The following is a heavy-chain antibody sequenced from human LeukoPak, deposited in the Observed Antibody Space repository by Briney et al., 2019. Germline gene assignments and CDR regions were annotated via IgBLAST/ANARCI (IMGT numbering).Heavy chain of an antibody. CDR2: INHSGST. CDR3: ARGEWELLSHYWYFDL. Sequence: SETLSLTCAVYGGSFSGYYWSWLRQPPGKGLEWIGEINHSGSTNYNPSLKSRVTISVDTSKNQFSLKLSSVTAADTAVYYCARGEWELLSHYWYFDLWGRGTLVTVSS. J-gene: IGHJ2*01. D-gene: IGHD1-26*01. CDR1: GGSFSGYY. V-gene: IGHV4-34*01.